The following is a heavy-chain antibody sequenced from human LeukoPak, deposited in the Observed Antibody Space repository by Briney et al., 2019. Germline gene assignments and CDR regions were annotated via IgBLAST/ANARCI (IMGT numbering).Heavy chain of an antibody. CDR3: AKWGQGVTYAFDH. CDR2: IRYDGSNK. J-gene: IGHJ4*02. CDR1: GFTFSSYG. V-gene: IGHV3-30*02. Sequence: GGSLRLSCAASGFTFSSYGMHWVRQAPGKGLEWVAFIRYDGSNKYYADSVKGRFTISRDNSKNTLYLQMNSLRAEDTAVYYCAKWGQGVTYAFDHWGQGTLVTVSS. D-gene: IGHD2-21*02.